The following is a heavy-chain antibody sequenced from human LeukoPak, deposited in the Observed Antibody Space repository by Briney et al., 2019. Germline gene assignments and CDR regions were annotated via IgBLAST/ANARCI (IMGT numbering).Heavy chain of an antibody. CDR1: GFTFSSYE. CDR3: AKSYDILTGYQT. J-gene: IGHJ5*02. D-gene: IGHD3-9*01. V-gene: IGHV3-48*03. Sequence: GGSLRLSCAASGFTFSSYEMNWVRQAPGKGLEWVSYISSSGSTIYYADSVKGRFTISRDSSKNTLYLQMNSLRAEDTAVYYCAKSYDILTGYQTWGQGTLVTVSS. CDR2: ISSSGSTI.